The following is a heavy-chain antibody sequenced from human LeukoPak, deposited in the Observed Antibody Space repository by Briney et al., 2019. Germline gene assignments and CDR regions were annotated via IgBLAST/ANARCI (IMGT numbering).Heavy chain of an antibody. J-gene: IGHJ4*02. CDR3: AKDSRHYYVDY. CDR2: IRYDGSKE. D-gene: IGHD3-3*02. CDR1: GFTFSSYG. Sequence: TGGSLRLSCAASGFTFSSYGMHWVRQAPGKGLEWVAFIRYDGSKEYYADSVKGRFTISRDNSKNTLYLQMNSLKTEDTAVNYCAKDSRHYYVDYWGQGTLVTVSS. V-gene: IGHV3-30*02.